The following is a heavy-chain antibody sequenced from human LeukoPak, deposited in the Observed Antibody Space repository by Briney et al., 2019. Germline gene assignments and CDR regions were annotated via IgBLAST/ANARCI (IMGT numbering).Heavy chain of an antibody. CDR2: ISSSGSTI. D-gene: IGHD6-19*01. CDR1: GFTFSDYY. CDR3: ACTRGGAQWLVRLIDY. V-gene: IGHV3-11*01. J-gene: IGHJ4*02. Sequence: GGSLRLSCAASGFTFSDYYMSWIRQAPGKGLEWVSYISSSGSTIYYADSVKGRFTISRDNAKNSLYLQMNSLRAEDTAVYYCACTRGGAQWLVRLIDYWGQGTLVTVSS.